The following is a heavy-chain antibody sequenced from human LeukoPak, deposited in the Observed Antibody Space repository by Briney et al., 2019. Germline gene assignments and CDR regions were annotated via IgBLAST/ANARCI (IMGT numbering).Heavy chain of an antibody. V-gene: IGHV6-1*01. D-gene: IGHD3-10*01. CDR2: TYYRSKWYN. Sequence: SQTLSLTCDISGDSVSSNSAAWNWIRQSPSRGLEWLGRTYYRSKWYNDYAISVKSRMNINADTSKNQFSLQLNSVAPEDTAVYYCAKGRWALFDCWGQGTLVIVSS. CDR3: AKGRWALFDC. J-gene: IGHJ4*02. CDR1: GDSVSSNSAA.